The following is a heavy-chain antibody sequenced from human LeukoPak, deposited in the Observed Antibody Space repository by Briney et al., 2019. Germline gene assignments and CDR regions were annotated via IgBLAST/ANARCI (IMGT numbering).Heavy chain of an antibody. Sequence: ASVKVSCKASGYTFTSYYMHWVRQAPGQGLEWMGIINPSGGSTSYAQKFQGRVTMTRDTSTSTVYMELSSLRSEDTAVYYCARVPLIVVVPAAPFDPWGQGTLVTVSS. CDR2: INPSGGST. D-gene: IGHD2-2*01. CDR1: GYTFTSYY. V-gene: IGHV1-46*01. J-gene: IGHJ5*02. CDR3: ARVPLIVVVPAAPFDP.